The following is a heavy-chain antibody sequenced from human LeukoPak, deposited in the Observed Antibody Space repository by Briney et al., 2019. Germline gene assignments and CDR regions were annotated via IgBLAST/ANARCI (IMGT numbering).Heavy chain of an antibody. J-gene: IGHJ5*02. Sequence: SETLSLTCDVSGGSIDSTNWWNWVRQPPGKGLEWIGEIHHDGRINYNPSLKSRVTLSVDKSKNQFSLRLNSVTAADTAMYYCARDGYYDSSGNNWFDPWGQGTLVTVSS. CDR1: GGSIDSTNW. D-gene: IGHD3-22*01. CDR2: IHHDGRI. CDR3: ARDGYYDSSGNNWFDP. V-gene: IGHV4/OR15-8*01.